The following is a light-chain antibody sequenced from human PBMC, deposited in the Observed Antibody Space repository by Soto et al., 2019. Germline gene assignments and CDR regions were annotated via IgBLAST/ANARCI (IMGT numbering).Light chain of an antibody. V-gene: IGKV3-20*01. CDR1: QSVSSSY. Sequence: EIVLTQSPGTLSLSPVERATLSCRASQSVSSSYLAWYQQKPGQAPRLLIYGASSRATGIPDRFSGSGSGTDFTLTISRLEPEDFAVYYCQQYGSSRWTCGQGTKGDIK. CDR2: GAS. CDR3: QQYGSSRWT. J-gene: IGKJ1*01.